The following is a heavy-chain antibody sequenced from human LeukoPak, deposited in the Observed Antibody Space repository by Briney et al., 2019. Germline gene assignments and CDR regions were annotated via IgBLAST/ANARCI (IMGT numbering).Heavy chain of an antibody. J-gene: IGHJ4*02. D-gene: IGHD2-2*01. CDR1: GGSISSSSYY. V-gene: IGHV4-39*07. CDR3: ARGKEYQPPDY. CDR2: IYYSGST. Sequence: SETLSLTCTVSGGSISSSSYYWGWIRQPPGKGLEWIGSIYYSGSTYYNPSLKSRVTISVDTSKNQFSLKLSSVTAADTAVYYCARGKEYQPPDYWGQGTLVTVSS.